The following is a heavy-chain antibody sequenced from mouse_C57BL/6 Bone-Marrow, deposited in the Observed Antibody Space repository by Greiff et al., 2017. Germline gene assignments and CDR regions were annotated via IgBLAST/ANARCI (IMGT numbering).Heavy chain of an antibody. V-gene: IGHV1-50*01. CDR1: GYTFTSYW. CDR3: ARDGYYFYYAMDY. Sequence: HVQLQQPGAELVKPGASVKLSCKASGYTFTSYWMQWVKQRPGQGLEWIGEIDPSDSYTNYNQKFKGKATLTVDTSSSTAYMQLSSLTSEDSAVYYCARDGYYFYYAMDYWGQGTSVTVSS. CDR2: IDPSDSYT. J-gene: IGHJ4*01. D-gene: IGHD2-3*01.